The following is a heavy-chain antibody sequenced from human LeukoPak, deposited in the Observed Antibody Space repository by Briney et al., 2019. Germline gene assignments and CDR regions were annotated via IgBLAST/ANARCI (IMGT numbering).Heavy chain of an antibody. J-gene: IGHJ3*02. CDR2: IYSGGRT. CDR3: ASRYRQWAKPGAFDI. D-gene: IGHD6-19*01. V-gene: IGHV3-66*01. Sequence: GGSLTLSCAASAFTVSGNYMSWVPQAPGEGLEWVLVIYSGGRTYYEDSEKGRFTISRDNSKNTLYLQMNSRRAEDTAVYYCASRYRQWAKPGAFDIWGQGTMVTVSS. CDR1: AFTVSGNY.